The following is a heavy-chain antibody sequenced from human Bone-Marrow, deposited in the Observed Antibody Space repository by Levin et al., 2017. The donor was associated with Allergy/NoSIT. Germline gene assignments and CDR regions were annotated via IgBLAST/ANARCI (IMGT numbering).Heavy chain of an antibody. D-gene: IGHD6-13*01. CDR2: ISSGGDYI. V-gene: IGHV3-21*06. Sequence: SCAASGFPFGGYGMNWVRQAPGKGLEWVSYISSGGDYIFYIDSMKGRSTISRDNRKSSLYLQINNLRADDTAVYYCARDHSSSYYGMDVWGQGTAVTVSS. CDR1: GFPFGGYG. CDR3: ARDHSSSYYGMDV. J-gene: IGHJ6*02.